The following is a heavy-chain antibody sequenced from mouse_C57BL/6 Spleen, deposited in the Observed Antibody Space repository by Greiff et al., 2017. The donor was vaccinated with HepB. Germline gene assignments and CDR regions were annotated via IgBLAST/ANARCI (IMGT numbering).Heavy chain of an antibody. V-gene: IGHV1-26*01. Sequence: EVQLQLSGPELVKPGASVKISCKASGYTFTDYYMNWVKQSHGKSLEWIGDINPNNGGTSYNQKFKGKATLTVDKSSSTAYMELRSLTSEDSAVYYCARDYYGSSGFGDWGTGTTVTVSS. CDR3: ARDYYGSSGFGD. J-gene: IGHJ1*03. CDR1: GYTFTDYY. D-gene: IGHD1-1*01. CDR2: INPNNGGT.